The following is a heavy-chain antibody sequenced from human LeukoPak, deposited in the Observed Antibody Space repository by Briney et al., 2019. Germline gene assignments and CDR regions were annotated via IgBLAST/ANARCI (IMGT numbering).Heavy chain of an antibody. CDR2: IYYSGST. Sequence: SQTLSLTCTVSGGSISSGGYYWSWIRQPPGKGLEWIGYIYYSGSTNYNPSLKSRVTISVDTSKNQFSLKLSSVTAADTAVYYCARVPHRLRAYHAFDIWGQGTMVTVSS. V-gene: IGHV4-61*08. J-gene: IGHJ3*02. CDR3: ARVPHRLRAYHAFDI. CDR1: GGSISSGGYY. D-gene: IGHD4-17*01.